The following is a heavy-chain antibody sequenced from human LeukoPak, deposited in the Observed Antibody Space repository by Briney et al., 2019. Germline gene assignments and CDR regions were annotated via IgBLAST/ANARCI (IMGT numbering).Heavy chain of an antibody. CDR1: GFNFGSYA. J-gene: IGHJ4*02. Sequence: PGGSLRLSCAASGFNFGSYAMTWVRQAPGKGLEWVSGISYSGDSTYYADSVRGRFIISRDNSKNTLYLQMSSLRAEDTAVYYCMKRERFPDGGQQWGRGTLVTVSS. V-gene: IGHV3-23*01. CDR3: MKRERFPDGGQQ. D-gene: IGHD1-1*01. CDR2: ISYSGDST.